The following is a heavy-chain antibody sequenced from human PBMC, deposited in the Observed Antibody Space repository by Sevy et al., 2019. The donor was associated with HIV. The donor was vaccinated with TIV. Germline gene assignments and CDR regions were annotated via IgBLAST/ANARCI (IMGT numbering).Heavy chain of an antibody. CDR2: LSGNGGTT. CDR3: AKDFYGSGSYYTTDY. D-gene: IGHD3-10*01. CDR1: GFTFSSCA. V-gene: IGHV3-23*01. J-gene: IGHJ4*01. Sequence: GGSLRLSCTASGFTFSSCAMTWFRQAPGRGLEWISSLSGNGGTTYYADSVKGRFTISRDNSKNTVYLQMNSLRAEDTALYYCAKDFYGSGSYYTTDYCGQGTLVTVSS.